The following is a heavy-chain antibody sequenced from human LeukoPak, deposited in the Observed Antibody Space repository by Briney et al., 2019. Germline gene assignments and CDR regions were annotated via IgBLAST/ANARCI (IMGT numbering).Heavy chain of an antibody. V-gene: IGHV4-4*07. CDR3: ARDRFSLTMIFKGMDV. D-gene: IGHD3-22*01. Sequence: SETLSLTCAVYGGSFSGYYWTWIRQPAGKGLEWIGRIYTSGSTNYNPSLKSRVTISVDTSKNQFSLKLSSVTAADTAVYYCARDRFSLTMIFKGMDVWGQGTTVTVSS. CDR2: IYTSGST. J-gene: IGHJ6*02. CDR1: GGSFSGYY.